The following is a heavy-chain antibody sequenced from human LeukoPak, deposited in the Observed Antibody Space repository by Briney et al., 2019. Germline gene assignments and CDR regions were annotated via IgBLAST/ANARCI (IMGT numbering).Heavy chain of an antibody. V-gene: IGHV3-48*01. D-gene: IGHD1-26*01. CDR3: ARDQRWELPFDY. Sequence: PGGSLRLSCAASGFTFSGYSINWVRQAPGKGLEWVSYISTSGSTIYYADSVKGRFTTCTDNAKNSLYLQMGSLRAEDTAVYYCARDQRWELPFDYWGRGLLVTVPS. CDR2: ISTSGSTI. J-gene: IGHJ4*02. CDR1: GFTFSGYS.